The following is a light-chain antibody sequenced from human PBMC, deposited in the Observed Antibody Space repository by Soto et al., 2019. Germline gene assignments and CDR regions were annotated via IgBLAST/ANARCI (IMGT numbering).Light chain of an antibody. CDR2: DVS. CDR3: HQRSNWPLT. J-gene: IGKJ4*01. CDR1: QSVTRN. V-gene: IGKV3-11*01. Sequence: EVVWQQSPPTLPFSPGEKATLSSRAGQSVTRNLAWYQQKPGQALRLLISDVSKRATGIPARFSGSGSATDFTLTISSLEPEDFAVYYCHQRSNWPLTFGGGTKLEIK.